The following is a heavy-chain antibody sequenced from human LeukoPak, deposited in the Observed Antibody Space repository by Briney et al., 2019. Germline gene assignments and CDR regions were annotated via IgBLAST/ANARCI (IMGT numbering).Heavy chain of an antibody. CDR1: GFTFSSYW. J-gene: IGHJ4*02. Sequence: GGSLRHSCAASGFTFSSYWMSWVRQAPGKGLEWVANIKQDGSEKYYVDSVKGRFTISRDNAKNSLYLQMNSLRAEDTAVYYCAREGYYDSSGYSQDWDYWGQGTLVTVSS. V-gene: IGHV3-7*01. D-gene: IGHD3-22*01. CDR3: AREGYYDSSGYSQDWDY. CDR2: IKQDGSEK.